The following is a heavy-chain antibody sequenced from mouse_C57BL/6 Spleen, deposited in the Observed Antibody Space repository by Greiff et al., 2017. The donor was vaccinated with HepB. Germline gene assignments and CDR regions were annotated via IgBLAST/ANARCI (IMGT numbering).Heavy chain of an antibody. CDR3: ARRGDYYGSGFDY. J-gene: IGHJ2*01. CDR1: GFTFSSYA. D-gene: IGHD1-1*01. Sequence: EVKVEESGGGLVKPGGSLKLSCAASGFTFSSYAMSWVRQTPEKRLEWVATISDGGSYTYYPDNVKGRFTISRDNAKNNLYLQMSHLKSEDTAMYYCARRGDYYGSGFDYWGQGTTLTVSS. CDR2: ISDGGSYT. V-gene: IGHV5-4*03.